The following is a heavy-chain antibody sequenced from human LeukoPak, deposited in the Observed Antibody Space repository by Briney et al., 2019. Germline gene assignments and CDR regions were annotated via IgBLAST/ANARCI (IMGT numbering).Heavy chain of an antibody. D-gene: IGHD3-22*01. CDR1: GFTFSSYS. Sequence: GGSLRLSCAASGFTFSSYSMNWVRQAPGKRLEWVSSISRSSSYIYYADSVKGRFTISRDNAKNSLYLQMNSLRAEDTAVYYCASDYYDSSGYSFPFGYWGQGTLVTVSS. V-gene: IGHV3-21*01. J-gene: IGHJ4*02. CDR2: ISRSSSYI. CDR3: ASDYYDSSGYSFPFGY.